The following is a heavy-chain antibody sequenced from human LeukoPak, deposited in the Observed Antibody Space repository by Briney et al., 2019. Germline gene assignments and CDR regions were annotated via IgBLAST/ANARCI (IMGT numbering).Heavy chain of an antibody. CDR1: GFSFSSYV. Sequence: GGSLRLSCAASGFSFSSYVMNWVRQAPGKGLEWVSYISSSGSTIYYADSVKGRFTISRDNAKNSLYLQMNSLRAEDTAVYYCARDGYGGNSRPYKWFDPLGQGTPVTVSS. V-gene: IGHV3-48*03. CDR3: ARDGYGGNSRPYKWFDP. J-gene: IGHJ5*02. D-gene: IGHD4-23*01. CDR2: ISSSGSTI.